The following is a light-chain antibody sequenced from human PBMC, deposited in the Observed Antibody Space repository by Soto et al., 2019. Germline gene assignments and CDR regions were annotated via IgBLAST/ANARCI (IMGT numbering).Light chain of an antibody. CDR1: QRGLYSSNNENY. CDR2: WAS. Sequence: DIVMREPDGTLAVWLGERARMNCKPSQRGLYSSNNENYFASYQKKPGQPPKLLIYWASTRESGVPDRFSGSGSGTDFTLTISSLQAEDVAVYYCQPDYSTLSWTSGHGAKVDIK. CDR3: QPDYSTLSWT. J-gene: IGKJ1*01. V-gene: IGKV4-1*01.